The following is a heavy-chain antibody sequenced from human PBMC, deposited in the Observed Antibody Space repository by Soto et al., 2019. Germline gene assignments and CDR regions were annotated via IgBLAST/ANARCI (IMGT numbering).Heavy chain of an antibody. CDR1: GFTFSDHY. D-gene: IGHD3-10*01. CDR3: VRVSLSGSGIRLSEY. Sequence: EVQLEESGGGLVQPGGSLRLSCAASGFTFSDHYMDWVRQAPGKGLEWVGRTKNKANSYTTEYAASVKGRFTISRDDSQNSLHLQINSLKAEDTAMYYCVRVSLSGSGIRLSEYWGQGTLVTVSS. J-gene: IGHJ4*02. V-gene: IGHV3-72*01. CDR2: TKNKANSYTT.